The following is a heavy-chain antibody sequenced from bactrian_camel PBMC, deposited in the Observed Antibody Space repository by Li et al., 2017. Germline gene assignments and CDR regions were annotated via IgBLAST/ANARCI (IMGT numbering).Heavy chain of an antibody. D-gene: IGHD2*01. Sequence: VQLVESGGGSVTAGESLRLSCAASGYGNSYKCMAWFRQAPGKERGGVAAIDSDGIESYTDSVKGRFTVSRDNANNIVNLQMNSLKPEDTAMYYCAANFGPYCSGPYLARRANFLGQGTQVTVS. CDR2: IDSDGIE. CDR1: GYGNSYKC. J-gene: IGHJ4*01. V-gene: IGHV3S53*01.